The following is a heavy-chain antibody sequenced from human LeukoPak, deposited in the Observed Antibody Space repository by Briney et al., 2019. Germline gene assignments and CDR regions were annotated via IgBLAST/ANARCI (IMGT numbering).Heavy chain of an antibody. J-gene: IGHJ4*02. CDR2: IAGNGYP. Sequence: PGGSLRLSCVASGFTFDTYAMSWVRHFPGKGLERISTIAGNGYPFVVDSLKGRFTISRDNLRNTLYLQLNSLRPDDTAVYFCAKDGPYHFFDYWGQGALVTVSS. CDR1: GFTFDTYA. CDR3: AKDGPYHFFDY. D-gene: IGHD3-16*01. V-gene: IGHV3-23*01.